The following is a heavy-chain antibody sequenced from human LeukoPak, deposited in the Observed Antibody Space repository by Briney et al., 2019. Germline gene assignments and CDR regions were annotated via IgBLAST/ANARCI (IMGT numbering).Heavy chain of an antibody. CDR1: GYTFTGYN. V-gene: IGHV1-2*02. Sequence: ASVKVSCKASGYTFTGYNVHWVRQAPGQGLEWMGWINPNSGGTNYAQKFQGRVTMTRDTSISTAYMELNRLRSDDTAVYYCARGQYYDFWSGYYYSPHFDYWGQGTLVTVSS. CDR3: ARGQYYDFWSGYYYSPHFDY. J-gene: IGHJ4*02. D-gene: IGHD3-3*01. CDR2: INPNSGGT.